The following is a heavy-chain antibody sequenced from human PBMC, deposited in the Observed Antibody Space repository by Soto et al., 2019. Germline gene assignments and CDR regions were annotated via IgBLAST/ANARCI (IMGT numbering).Heavy chain of an antibody. CDR2: IYYSGST. J-gene: IGHJ6*02. CDR1: GGSISSSTYY. V-gene: IGHV4-39*01. Sequence: QLQLQESGPGLVKPSETLSLTCTVSGGSISSSTYYWGWIRQPPGKGLEWIGSIYYSGSTYYNPSLKSRVSISVDTSKNPFSLKLTSVTAADTAVYYCARQGLGMAYYYYYGVDVWGQGTTVTVSS. CDR3: ARQGLGMAYYYYYGVDV. D-gene: IGHD3-16*01.